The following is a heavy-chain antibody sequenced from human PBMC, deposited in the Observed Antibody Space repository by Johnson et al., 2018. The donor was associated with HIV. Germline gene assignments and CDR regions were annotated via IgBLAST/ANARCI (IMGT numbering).Heavy chain of an antibody. CDR3: AKFVGAGSYDAFDI. D-gene: IGHD1-26*01. J-gene: IGHJ3*02. V-gene: IGHV3-33*06. CDR1: GFTFSSYG. CDR2: IWYDGSNK. Sequence: QMQLVESGGGVVQPGRSLRLSCAASGFTFSSYGMHWVRQAPGKGLEWVAVIWYDGSNKYYADSVKGRFTISRDNSKNTLYLQMNSLRAEDTAVYYCAKFVGAGSYDAFDIWGQGTMVTVSS.